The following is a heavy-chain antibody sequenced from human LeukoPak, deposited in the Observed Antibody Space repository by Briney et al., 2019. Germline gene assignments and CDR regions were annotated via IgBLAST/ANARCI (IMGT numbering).Heavy chain of an antibody. CDR2: IVGSGGST. CDR1: GFTFSNYA. D-gene: IGHD3-9*01. CDR3: AKWGDYDILTGYYDSDY. J-gene: IGHJ4*02. Sequence: GGSLRLSCAASGFTFSNYAMSWVRQAPGKGLKWVSAIVGSGGSTYHADSVKGRFTISRDNPKNTLYLQMNSLRAEDTAVYYCAKWGDYDILTGYYDSDYWGQGTLVTVSS. V-gene: IGHV3-23*01.